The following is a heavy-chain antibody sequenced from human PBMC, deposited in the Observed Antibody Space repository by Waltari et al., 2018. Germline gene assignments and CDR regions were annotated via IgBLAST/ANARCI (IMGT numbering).Heavy chain of an antibody. Sequence: QVQLVQSGAEVKKPGSSVKVSCKASGGTFSSYAISWVRQAPGQGLEWMGGIIPILGIANYAQKFQGRVTMTADESTSTAYMELSSLRSEDTAVYYCARMFTAPLTTVTTIFDYWGQGTLVTVSS. CDR2: IIPILGIA. D-gene: IGHD4-17*01. CDR3: ARMFTAPLTTVTTIFDY. CDR1: GGTFSSYA. V-gene: IGHV1-69*04. J-gene: IGHJ4*02.